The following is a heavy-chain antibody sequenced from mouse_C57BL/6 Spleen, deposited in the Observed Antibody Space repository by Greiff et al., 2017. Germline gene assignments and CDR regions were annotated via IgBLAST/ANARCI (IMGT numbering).Heavy chain of an antibody. CDR1: GYTFTSYW. V-gene: IGHV1-72*01. J-gene: IGHJ1*03. CDR2: IDPNSGGT. Sequence: QVQLKQPGAELVKPGASVKLSCKASGYTFTSYWMHWVKQRPGRGLEWIGRIDPNSGGTKYNEKFKSKATLTVDKPSSTAYMQLSSLTSEDSAVYYCASFISIPFDVWGTGTTGTVSS. CDR3: ASFISIPFDV. D-gene: IGHD1-1*01.